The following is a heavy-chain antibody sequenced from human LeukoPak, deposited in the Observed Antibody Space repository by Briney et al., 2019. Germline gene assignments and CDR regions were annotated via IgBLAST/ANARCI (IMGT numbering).Heavy chain of an antibody. V-gene: IGHV3-23*01. D-gene: IGHD5/OR15-5a*01. Sequence: GGSLRLSCAASGFTLSSYAMSWVRQALGKGLEWVSAISGSGGSTYYADSVKGRFTISRDNSKNTLYLQMNSLRAEDTAVYYCANSVSDPPDYWGQGTLVTVSS. J-gene: IGHJ4*02. CDR2: ISGSGGST. CDR3: ANSVSDPPDY. CDR1: GFTLSSYA.